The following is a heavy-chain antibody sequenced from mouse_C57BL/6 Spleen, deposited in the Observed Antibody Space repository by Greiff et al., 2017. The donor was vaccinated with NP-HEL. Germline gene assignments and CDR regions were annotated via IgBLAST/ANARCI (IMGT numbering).Heavy chain of an antibody. Sequence: EVKVEESGGGLVQPKGSLKLSCAASGFSFNTYAMNWVRQAPGKGLEWVARIRSKSNNYATYYADSVKDRFTISRDDSESMLYLQMNNLKTEDTAMYYCVSLDSPGYWGQGTSVTVSS. D-gene: IGHD3-2*01. CDR3: VSLDSPGY. J-gene: IGHJ4*01. CDR2: IRSKSNNYAT. V-gene: IGHV10-1*01. CDR1: GFSFNTYA.